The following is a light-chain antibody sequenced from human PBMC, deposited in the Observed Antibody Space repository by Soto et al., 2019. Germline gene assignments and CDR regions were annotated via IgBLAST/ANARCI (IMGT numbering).Light chain of an antibody. J-gene: IGKJ1*01. V-gene: IGKV1-5*01. Sequence: DIQMTQSPSTLSASVGDRVTITCRASQSISSWLAWYQQKPGKAPKLLIYDASSLESGVPSRFSGSGSGTDFTLTISRVEPEDVAVYYCQQYGGSTRTFGQGTKV. CDR3: QQYGGSTRT. CDR2: DAS. CDR1: QSISSW.